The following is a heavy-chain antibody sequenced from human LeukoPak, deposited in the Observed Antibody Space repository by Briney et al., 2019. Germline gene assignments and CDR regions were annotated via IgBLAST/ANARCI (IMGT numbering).Heavy chain of an antibody. J-gene: IGHJ6*02. CDR1: GGSVSSGSYY. D-gene: IGHD3-22*01. CDR3: ARGYYYDSSGYKYYYYGMDV. Sequence: PSETLSLTCTVSGGSVSSGSYYWSWIRQPPVKGLEWIGYIYYSGSTNYNPSLKSRVTISVDTSKNQFSLKLSSVTAADTAVYYCARGYYYDSSGYKYYYYGMDVWGQGTTVTVSS. V-gene: IGHV4-61*01. CDR2: IYYSGST.